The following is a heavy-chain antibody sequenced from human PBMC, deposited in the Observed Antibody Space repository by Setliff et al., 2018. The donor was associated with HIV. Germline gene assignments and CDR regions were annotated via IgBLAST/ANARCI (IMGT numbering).Heavy chain of an antibody. V-gene: IGHV3-30*04. CDR1: GFTFTTYA. J-gene: IGHJ3*02. CDR3: ARGPTLGPPDGFSI. Sequence: GGSLRLSCAASGFTFTTYAMHWVRQAPGKGLEWVAVISIYDGSEKYYADSVKGRFTISRDNAKKSVYLQMNSLRGEDTAVYYCARGPTLGPPDGFSIWGQGAMVTVSS. CDR2: ISIYDGSEK.